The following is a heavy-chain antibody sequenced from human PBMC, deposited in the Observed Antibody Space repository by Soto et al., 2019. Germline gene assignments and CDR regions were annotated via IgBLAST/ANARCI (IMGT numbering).Heavy chain of an antibody. CDR1: GFTLSNYG. CDR2: IWSDGSNT. V-gene: IGHV3-33*01. J-gene: IGHJ4*02. CDR3: ARWVHNWNDPVAYFDY. Sequence: QVQLVESGGGVVQPGRSLRLPCAASGFTLSNYGMHWVRQAPGKGLEWVAVIWSDGSNTYYADSVKGRFTISRDNSKNTLYLQMNSLRADDTAVYYCARWVHNWNDPVAYFDYWGQGTLVTVSS. D-gene: IGHD1-20*01.